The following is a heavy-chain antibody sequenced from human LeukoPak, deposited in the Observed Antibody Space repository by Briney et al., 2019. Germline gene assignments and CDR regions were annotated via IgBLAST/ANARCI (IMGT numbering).Heavy chain of an antibody. Sequence: GGSLRLSCAASGFTFSSYSMNWVRQAPGEGLEWVSSISSSSSYIYYADSVKGRFTISRDNAKNSLYLQMNSLRAEDTAVYYCARDHDGEGVVVPHLDYWGQGTLVTVSS. J-gene: IGHJ4*02. CDR1: GFTFSSYS. CDR3: ARDHDGEGVVVPHLDY. CDR2: ISSSSSYI. V-gene: IGHV3-21*01. D-gene: IGHD3-22*01.